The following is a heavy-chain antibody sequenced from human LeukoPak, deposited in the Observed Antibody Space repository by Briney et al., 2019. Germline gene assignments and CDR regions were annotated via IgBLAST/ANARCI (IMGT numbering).Heavy chain of an antibody. D-gene: IGHD3-10*01. CDR2: ITNNGDST. CDR1: GFTFSDYY. CDR3: ARDNRRSGGSGSWAAFDI. J-gene: IGHJ3*02. V-gene: IGHV3-64*01. Sequence: GGSLRLSCAASGFTFSDYYMSWIRQAPGKGLEYVSAITNNGDSTYHANSVKGRFTISGDNSKNTLYLQMGSLRAEGMAVYYCARDNRRSGGSGSWAAFDIWGQGTMVTVSS.